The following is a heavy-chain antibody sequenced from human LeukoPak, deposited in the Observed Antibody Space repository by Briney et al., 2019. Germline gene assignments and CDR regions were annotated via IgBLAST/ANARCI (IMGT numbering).Heavy chain of an antibody. D-gene: IGHD1-26*01. CDR2: IIPILGTT. CDR3: ARAGSGSYPNWFDP. J-gene: IGHJ5*02. V-gene: IGHV1-69*05. CDR1: GGTFSSYA. Sequence: ASVKVSCKASGGTFSSYAISWVRQAPGQGLEWMGGIIPILGTTNYAQKFQGRVTITTDESTSTAYMELSSLRSEDTAVYYCARAGSGSYPNWFDPWGQGTLVTVSS.